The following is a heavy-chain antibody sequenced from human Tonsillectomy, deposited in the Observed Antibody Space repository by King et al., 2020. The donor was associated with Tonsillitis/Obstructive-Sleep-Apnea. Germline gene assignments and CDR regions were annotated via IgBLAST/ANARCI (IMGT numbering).Heavy chain of an antibody. J-gene: IGHJ6*02. CDR2: IYYSGST. D-gene: IGHD4-17*01. CDR1: GGSISSYY. V-gene: IGHV4-59*01. CDR3: GGDSRGYGMDV. Sequence: VQLPESGPGLVKPSETLSLTCTVSGGSISSYYWSWIRQPPGKGLEWIGYIYYSGSTNYNPSLKSRVTISVDTSKNQFSLKLSSVTAADTAVYYCGGDSRGYGMDVWGQGTTVTVSS.